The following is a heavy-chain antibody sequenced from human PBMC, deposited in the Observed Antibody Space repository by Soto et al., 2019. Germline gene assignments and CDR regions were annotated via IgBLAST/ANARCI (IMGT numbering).Heavy chain of an antibody. D-gene: IGHD3-22*01. Sequence: SETLSLTCTVSGGSISSYYWSWIRQPPGKGLEWIGYIYYSGSTNYNPSLKSRVTISVDTSKNQFSLKLSSVTAADTAVYYCARGYYDRDWNPMTTYYYYGMDVWGQGTTVTVSS. CDR3: ARGYYDRDWNPMTTYYYYGMDV. V-gene: IGHV4-59*01. CDR1: GGSISSYY. J-gene: IGHJ6*02. CDR2: IYYSGST.